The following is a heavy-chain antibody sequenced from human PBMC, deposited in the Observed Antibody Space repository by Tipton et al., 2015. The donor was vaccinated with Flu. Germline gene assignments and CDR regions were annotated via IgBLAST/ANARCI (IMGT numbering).Heavy chain of an antibody. CDR3: ARDDARLGGVVVAAKPQIPNYFDY. D-gene: IGHD2-15*01. CDR1: GGSISSYY. J-gene: IGHJ4*02. Sequence: GLVKPSETLSLTCTVSGGSISSYYWGWIRQPPGKGLEWIGSIYYSGSTYYNPSLKSRVTISVDTSKNQFSLKLSSVTAADTAVYYCARDDARLGGVVVAAKPQIPNYFDYWGQGTLDTVSS. V-gene: IGHV4-39*07. CDR2: IYYSGST.